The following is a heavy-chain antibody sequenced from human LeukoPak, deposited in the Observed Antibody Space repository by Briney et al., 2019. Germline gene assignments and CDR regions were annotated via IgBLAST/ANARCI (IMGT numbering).Heavy chain of an antibody. CDR2: IYYTGST. D-gene: IGHD2-8*01. CDR1: GFTVSSNY. V-gene: IGHV4-59*08. J-gene: IGHJ4*02. Sequence: GSLRLFCAASGFTVSSNYMSWVRQPPGKGLEYIGYIYYTGSTNSSPSLKSRVTISVYTSKNQFSLELNSVTAADTAVYYCARHPIFGGTNVYAFDYWGQGTLVTVSS. CDR3: ARHPIFGGTNVYAFDY.